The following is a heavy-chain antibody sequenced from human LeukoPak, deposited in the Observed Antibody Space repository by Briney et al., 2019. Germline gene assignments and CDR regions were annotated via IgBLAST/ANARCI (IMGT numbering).Heavy chain of an antibody. J-gene: IGHJ4*02. CDR1: GYTFTSYY. CDR2: INPSGDST. V-gene: IGHV1-46*01. CDR3: ARASESGDYRGYFDY. Sequence: ASVKVSCKASGYTFTSYYIHWVRQAPGHGLEWMGIINPSGDSTSYAQKFQGRVTMTRDTSTSTVYMELSSPRSEDTAVYYCARASESGDYRGYFDYWSQGSLVTVSS. D-gene: IGHD4-17*01.